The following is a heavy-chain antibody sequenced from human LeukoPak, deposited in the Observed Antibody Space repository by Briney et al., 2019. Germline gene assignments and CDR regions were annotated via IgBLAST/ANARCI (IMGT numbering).Heavy chain of an antibody. J-gene: IGHJ4*02. CDR3: ARQSDSYGSVSSSDY. CDR1: GYIFTDYY. V-gene: IGHV1-2*02. CDR2: ISPNTLGR. Sequence: ASVKVSCKASGYIFTDYYIHWVRQASGQGLEWLGWISPNTLGRNYAQNFQGRVTMTDDSSITTAYLELSSLTSDDTGVYYCARQSDSYGSVSSSDYWGQGTLVTVSS. D-gene: IGHD3-10*01.